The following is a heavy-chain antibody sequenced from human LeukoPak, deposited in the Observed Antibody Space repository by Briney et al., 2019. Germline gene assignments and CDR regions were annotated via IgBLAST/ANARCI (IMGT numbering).Heavy chain of an antibody. D-gene: IGHD6-19*01. CDR2: IYYSGST. CDR3: ARGYSSGWSWDY. V-gene: IGHV4-31*03. J-gene: IGHJ4*02. Sequence: SETLSLTCTVSAGSISSGGYYWSWIRQHPGKCLEWIGYIYYSGSTYYNPSLKSRVTISVDTSKNQFSLKLSSVTAADTAVYYCARGYSSGWSWDYWGQGTLVTVSS. CDR1: AGSISSGGYY.